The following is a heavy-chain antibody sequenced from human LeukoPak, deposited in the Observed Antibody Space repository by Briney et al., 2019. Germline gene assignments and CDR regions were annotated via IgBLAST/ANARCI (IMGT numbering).Heavy chain of an antibody. CDR1: GYTFTGYY. D-gene: IGHD4-17*01. Sequence: GASVKVSCKASGYTFTGYYMHWVRQAPGQGLEWMGWINPNSGGTNYAQKFQGRVTMTRDTSISTAYMELSRLRSDDTAVYYCAREPDYGAENMAFDIWGQGTMVTVSS. V-gene: IGHV1-2*02. J-gene: IGHJ3*02. CDR3: AREPDYGAENMAFDI. CDR2: INPNSGGT.